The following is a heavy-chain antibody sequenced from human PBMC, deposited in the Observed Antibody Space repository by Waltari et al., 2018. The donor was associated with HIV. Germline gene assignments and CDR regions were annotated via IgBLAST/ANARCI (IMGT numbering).Heavy chain of an antibody. CDR3: ARGAGYYQH. V-gene: IGHV4-59*01. D-gene: IGHD6-13*01. CDR1: GGSISKYF. J-gene: IGHJ1*01. Sequence: QVQLQESGPGLVKPSETLSLTCTVSGGSISKYFWSWIRQPPGKSLDWIGYISNSGSFKYNPSLKSRVTISLDTSKNQFSLKLSSVTAADTAVYYCARGAGYYQHWGQGTLVTVSS. CDR2: ISNSGSF.